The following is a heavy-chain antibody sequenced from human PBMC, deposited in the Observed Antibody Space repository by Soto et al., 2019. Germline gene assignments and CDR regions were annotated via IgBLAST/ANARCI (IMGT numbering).Heavy chain of an antibody. V-gene: IGHV4-39*01. Sequence: PSETLSLTCTVSGGSISTTYDYWGWIRQAPGKGLEWIATIHYRGSSYYNPSLKGRVSVSVDPSSNQFSLSLYSVTAADTATYYCARHPLVAKAGRFDPWGQGTLVTVSS. CDR1: GGSISTTYDY. CDR2: IHYRGSS. CDR3: ARHPLVAKAGRFDP. D-gene: IGHD6-13*01. J-gene: IGHJ5*02.